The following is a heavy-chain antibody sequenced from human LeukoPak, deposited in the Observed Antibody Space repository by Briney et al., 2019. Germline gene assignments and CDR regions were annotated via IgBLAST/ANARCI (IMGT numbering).Heavy chain of an antibody. CDR2: IKQDGSQK. Sequence: GGSLRLSCEAPGFTFSNYWMSWVRQAPGKGLEWVANIKQDGSQKYYVDSVKGRFTIFRDNAKNSLYPQINSLRAEDTAVYYCARDLRAPLYYYGSGSSFDLWGQGTPVTVSS. J-gene: IGHJ4*02. D-gene: IGHD3-10*01. CDR3: ARDLRAPLYYYGSGSSFDL. V-gene: IGHV3-7*04. CDR1: GFTFSNYW.